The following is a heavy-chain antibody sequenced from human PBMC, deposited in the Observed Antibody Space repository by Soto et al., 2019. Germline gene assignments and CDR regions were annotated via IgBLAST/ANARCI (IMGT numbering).Heavy chain of an antibody. CDR2: IVVGSGNT. Sequence: ASVKVSCKASGFTFTSSAVQWVRQARGQRLEWMGWIVVGSGNTNYAQKFQERVTITRDMSTSTAYMELSSLRSEDTAVYYCAADSGSYNFDYWGQGTLVTVSS. CDR3: AADSGSYNFDY. CDR1: GFTFTSSA. V-gene: IGHV1-58*01. D-gene: IGHD1-26*01. J-gene: IGHJ4*02.